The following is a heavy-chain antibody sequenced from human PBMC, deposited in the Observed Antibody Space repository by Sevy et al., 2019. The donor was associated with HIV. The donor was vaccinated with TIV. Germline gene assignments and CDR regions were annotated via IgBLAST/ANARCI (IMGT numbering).Heavy chain of an antibody. J-gene: IGHJ5*02. CDR3: ARGGIWELLNWFDP. D-gene: IGHD1-26*01. CDR1: GGSFSGYY. CDR2: INHSGST. Sequence: SETLSPTCAVYGGSFSGYYWSWIRQPPGKGLEWIGEINHSGSTNYNPSLKSRVTISVDTSKNQFSLKLSSVTAADTAVYYCARGGIWELLNWFDPWGQGTLVTVSS. V-gene: IGHV4-34*01.